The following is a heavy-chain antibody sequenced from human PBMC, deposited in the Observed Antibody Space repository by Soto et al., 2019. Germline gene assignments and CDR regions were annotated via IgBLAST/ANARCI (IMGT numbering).Heavy chain of an antibody. CDR2: INQAGGDK. V-gene: IGHV3-7*04. CDR3: ARHAVHPGYAMDV. CDR1: GFTLSTYW. J-gene: IGHJ6*02. D-gene: IGHD2-2*03. Sequence: PGGSLRLSCAASGFTLSTYWMTWVRQAPGKGVEWVANINQAGGDKYYVDSVKGRFTISRDNAKNSLILQLNSLRVEDTAVYYCARHAVHPGYAMDVWGQGTTVTAP.